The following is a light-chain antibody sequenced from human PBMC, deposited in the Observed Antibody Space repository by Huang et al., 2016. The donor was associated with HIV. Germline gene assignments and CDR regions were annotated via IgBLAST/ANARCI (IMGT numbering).Light chain of an antibody. CDR3: MQRIEFPYT. CDR2: TLS. J-gene: IGKJ2*01. CDR1: QSLLDSDDGNTY. Sequence: DIVMTQTPLSLPVTPGEPASISCRSSQSLLDSDDGNTYLDWYLQKPGQSPQLLIYTLSDRASGVPDRFSGRGSGTDFTLKISRVEAEDVGVYYCMQRIEFPYTFGQGTNLEIK. V-gene: IGKV2-40*01.